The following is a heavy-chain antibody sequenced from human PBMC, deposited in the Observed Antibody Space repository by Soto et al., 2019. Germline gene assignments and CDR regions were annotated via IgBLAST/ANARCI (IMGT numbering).Heavy chain of an antibody. V-gene: IGHV1-2*04. CDR3: ARDPGAAAGSYYYGMDV. D-gene: IGHD6-13*01. CDR2: INPNSGST. J-gene: IGHJ6*02. CDR1: GYTFTGYY. Sequence: ASVKVSCKASGYTFTGYYMHWVRQAPGQGLEWMGWINPNSGSTNYAQKFQGWVTMTRDTSISTAYMELSRLRSDDTAVYYCARDPGAAAGSYYYGMDVWGQGTTVTVSS.